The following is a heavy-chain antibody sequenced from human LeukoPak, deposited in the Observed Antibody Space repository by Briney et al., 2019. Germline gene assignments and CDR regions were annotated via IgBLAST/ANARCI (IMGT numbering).Heavy chain of an antibody. D-gene: IGHD3-22*01. CDR1: GGTFSSYA. V-gene: IGHV1-69*05. J-gene: IGHJ4*02. CDR3: ARGHPDYDSSGYYCCYFAY. CDR2: IIPIFGTA. Sequence: SSVKVSCKASGGTFSSYAISGVRQAPGQGLEWMGGIIPIFGTATYAQKFQGRVTVTTDEYTSTAYMELSSLGSEDTAVYYCARGHPDYDSSGYYCCYFAYWGEGTLVTVSS.